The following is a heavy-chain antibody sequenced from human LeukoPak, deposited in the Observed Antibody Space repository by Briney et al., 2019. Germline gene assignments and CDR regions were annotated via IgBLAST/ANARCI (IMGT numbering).Heavy chain of an antibody. CDR2: INHSGST. V-gene: IGHV4-34*01. J-gene: IGHJ4*02. CDR1: GGSFSGYY. CDR3: ARGLDSSGYYSADY. D-gene: IGHD3-22*01. Sequence: SETLSLTCAVYGGSFSGYYWSWIRQPPGKGLEWIGEINHSGSTNYNPSLKSRVTISVDTSKNQFSLKLSSVTAADTAVYYCARGLDSSGYYSADYWGQGTLVTVSS.